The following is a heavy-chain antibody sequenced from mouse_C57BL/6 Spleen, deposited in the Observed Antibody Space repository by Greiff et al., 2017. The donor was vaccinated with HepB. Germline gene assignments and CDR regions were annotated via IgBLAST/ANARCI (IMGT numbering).Heavy chain of an antibody. J-gene: IGHJ4*01. D-gene: IGHD2-5*01. V-gene: IGHV1-81*01. CDR3: ARHDSNPDYYAMDY. Sequence: QVHLKESGAELARPGASVKLSCKASGYTFTSYGISWVKQRTGQGLEWIGEIYPRSGNTYYNEKFKGKATLTADKSSSTAYMELRSLTSEDSAVYFCARHDSNPDYYAMDYWGQGTSVTVSS. CDR1: GYTFTSYG. CDR2: IYPRSGNT.